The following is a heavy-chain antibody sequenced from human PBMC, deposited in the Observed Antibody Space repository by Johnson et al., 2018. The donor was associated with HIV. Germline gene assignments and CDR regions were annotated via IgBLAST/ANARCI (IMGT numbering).Heavy chain of an antibody. J-gene: IGHJ3*02. CDR2: ISYDGSNK. Sequence: QVQLVESGGGLVEPGGSLRLSCAASGFTFSNAWMSWVRQAPGKGLEWVAVISYDGSNKYYADSVKGRFTISRDNSKNTLYLQMNSLRAEDTAVYYCARDKGNYDAAFDIWGQGTMVTVSS. CDR3: ARDKGNYDAAFDI. CDR1: GFTFSNAW. D-gene: IGHD3-3*01. V-gene: IGHV3-30*03.